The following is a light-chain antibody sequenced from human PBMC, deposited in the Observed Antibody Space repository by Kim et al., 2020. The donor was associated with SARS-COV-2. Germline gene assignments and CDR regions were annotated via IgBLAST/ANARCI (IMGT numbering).Light chain of an antibody. V-gene: IGLV7-43*01. J-gene: IGLJ2*01. Sequence: LAWSASTGAVTSGANPSWFKQKPGQRPKALIYSTNNRHSWTPARFSGSHLGGRAALRVSGVQPEDEAEYYCLLYDDGIQVFGGGTQLTVL. CDR3: LLYDDGIQV. CDR2: STN. CDR1: TGAVTSGAN.